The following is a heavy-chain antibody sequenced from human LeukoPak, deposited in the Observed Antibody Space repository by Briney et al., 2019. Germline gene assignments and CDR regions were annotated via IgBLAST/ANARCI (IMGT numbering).Heavy chain of an antibody. Sequence: GGPLRLSCAASGFTFSDYYMSWIRQAPGKGLEWVSYISSSSSYTNYADSVKGRFTISRDNAKNSLYLQMNSLRAEDTAVYYCAVDYDYWSAFFSGSRMTPKRGGQGTLVTVSS. CDR1: GFTFSDYY. CDR2: ISSSSSYT. D-gene: IGHD3-3*01. J-gene: IGHJ4*02. V-gene: IGHV3-11*06. CDR3: AVDYDYWSAFFSGSRMTPKR.